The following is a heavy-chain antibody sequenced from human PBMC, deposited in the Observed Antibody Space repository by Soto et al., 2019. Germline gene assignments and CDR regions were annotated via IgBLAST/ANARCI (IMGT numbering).Heavy chain of an antibody. D-gene: IGHD3-10*02. CDR1: GGSISSYY. Sequence: QVQLQESGPGLVKPSETLSLTCTVSGGSISSYYGSWIRQPPGKGLEWIGFIFYSGSTSYNPSLKSRVTISIDTSEYQFSLKLNSVTAADTAVYYCASMIGDPVLSFDSWGQGTLVAVSS. J-gene: IGHJ5*01. V-gene: IGHV4-59*01. CDR2: IFYSGST. CDR3: ASMIGDPVLSFDS.